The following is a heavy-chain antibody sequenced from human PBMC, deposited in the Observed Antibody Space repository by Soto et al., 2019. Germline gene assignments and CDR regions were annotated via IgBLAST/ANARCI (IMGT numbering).Heavy chain of an antibody. CDR1: GLTFGDHG. J-gene: IGHJ4*02. CDR3: AKDWYYYDSSGYFDY. Sequence: PGGSLRLSCVASGLTFGDHGMHWVRQVPGRGLEWVSGISWDSDKTGYGDSVKGRFTISRDNSKNTLYLQMNSLRAEDTAVYYCAKDWYYYDSSGYFDYWGQGTLVTVSS. D-gene: IGHD3-22*01. CDR2: ISWDSDKT. V-gene: IGHV3-9*01.